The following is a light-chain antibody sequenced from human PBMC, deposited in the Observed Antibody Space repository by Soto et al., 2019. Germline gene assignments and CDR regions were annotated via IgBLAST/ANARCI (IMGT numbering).Light chain of an antibody. CDR1: QSVSSN. CDR2: GAS. J-gene: IGKJ5*01. V-gene: IGKV3-15*01. CDR3: QQYNNWPPIT. Sequence: EIVTTLSPATVSVSPGERAPLSCRASQSVSSNLAWYQQKPGQAPRLLIYGASTRATGIPARFSGSGSGTEFTLTISSLQSEDFAVHYCQQYNNWPPITFCQGTRLEIK.